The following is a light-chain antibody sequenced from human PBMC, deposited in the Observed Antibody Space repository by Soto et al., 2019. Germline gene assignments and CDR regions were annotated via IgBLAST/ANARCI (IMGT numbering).Light chain of an antibody. CDR2: GNT. CDR3: QSYDSSLSALYV. Sequence: QSVLTQPPSVSGAPGQRVTISCTGSSSNIGAGYEVNWYQHLPGAAPKLLIYGNTNRPSGVPDRFSGSKSGTSASLAITGLQAEDEADCYCQSYDSSLSALYVFGTGTKVTVL. CDR1: SSNIGAGYE. J-gene: IGLJ1*01. V-gene: IGLV1-40*01.